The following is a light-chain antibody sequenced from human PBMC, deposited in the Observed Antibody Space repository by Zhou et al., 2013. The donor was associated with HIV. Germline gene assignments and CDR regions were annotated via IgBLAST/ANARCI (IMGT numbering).Light chain of an antibody. CDR2: KAS. V-gene: IGKV1-5*03. CDR1: QSISSW. J-gene: IGKJ1*01. CDR3: HQYDSYSWT. Sequence: DIQMTQSPSTLSASVGDRVTITCRASQSISSWLAWYQQKPGKAPKVLIYKASSLESGVPSRFRGSGSGTEFTLTISSLQPDDFATYYCHQYDSYSWTFGQGTKVDIK.